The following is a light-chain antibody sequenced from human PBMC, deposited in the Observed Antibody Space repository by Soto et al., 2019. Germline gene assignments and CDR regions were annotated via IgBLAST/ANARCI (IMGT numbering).Light chain of an antibody. CDR1: GSDVGGYDY. Sequence: QSALAQPASVSGSPGHSITISCTGTGSDVGGYDYVSWYQHHPGKAPKVMIYEVTNRPSGVSNRFSGSKSGNTASLTISGLLAEDEADYYCSSYTSSSTYVFGTGTKV. CDR3: SSYTSSSTYV. CDR2: EVT. V-gene: IGLV2-14*01. J-gene: IGLJ1*01.